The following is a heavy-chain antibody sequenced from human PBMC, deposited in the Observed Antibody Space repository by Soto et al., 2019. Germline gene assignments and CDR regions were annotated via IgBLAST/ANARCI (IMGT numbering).Heavy chain of an antibody. Sequence: EVQLLESGGGWVQPGGSLGLSCPASGCTFSSYAMTWVRQPPGKGLEWVSSISDRGGSTYYADAVKGRFTISSDKSKNTMHLQMSSLRAEDTAVYYCATVETSSRYYWGQGTLVTVSS. V-gene: IGHV3-23*01. CDR3: ATVETSSRYY. D-gene: IGHD2-2*01. J-gene: IGHJ4*02. CDR1: GCTFSSYA. CDR2: ISDRGGST.